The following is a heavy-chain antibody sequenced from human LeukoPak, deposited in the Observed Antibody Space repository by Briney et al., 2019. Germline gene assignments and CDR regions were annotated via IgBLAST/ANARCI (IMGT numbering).Heavy chain of an antibody. CDR2: IYYSGST. V-gene: IGHV4-59*01. CDR1: GGSISSYY. CDR3: AGSSSWGPSDY. Sequence: TPSETLSLTCTVAGGSISSYYWSWIRQPLGKGLEWIGYIYYSGSTNYNPSLKSRVTISVDTSKNQFSLKLSSVTAADTAVYNCAGSSSWGPSDYCGQGTLVTVSS. J-gene: IGHJ4*02. D-gene: IGHD6-13*01.